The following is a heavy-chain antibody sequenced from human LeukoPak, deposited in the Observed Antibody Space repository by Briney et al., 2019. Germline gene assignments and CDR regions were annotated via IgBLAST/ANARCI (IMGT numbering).Heavy chain of an antibody. Sequence: SQTLSLTCAVSGGSISSGGYSWSWIRQPPGKGLEWIGYIYHSGSTHYNPSLKSRVTISVDRSKNQFSLKLSSVTAADTAVYYCARDSEVQWLRYLDYWGQGTLVTVSS. D-gene: IGHD6-19*01. CDR3: ARDSEVQWLRYLDY. J-gene: IGHJ4*02. CDR1: GGSISSGGYS. V-gene: IGHV4-30-2*01. CDR2: IYHSGST.